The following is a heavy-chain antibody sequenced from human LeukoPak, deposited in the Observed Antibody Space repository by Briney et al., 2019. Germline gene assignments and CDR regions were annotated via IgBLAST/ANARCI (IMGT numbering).Heavy chain of an antibody. CDR3: ARDVSSSGSSGWHNRKYDYFDY. CDR2: IYYSGST. V-gene: IGHV4-31*03. J-gene: IGHJ4*02. CDR1: GGSISSGGYY. Sequence: RPSETLSLTCTVSGGSISSGGYYWSWIRQHPGKGLEWIGYIYYSGSTYYNPSLKSRVTISVDTSKNQFSLKLSSVTAADTAVYYCARDVSSSGSSGWHNRKYDYFDYWGQGTLVTVSS. D-gene: IGHD6-19*01.